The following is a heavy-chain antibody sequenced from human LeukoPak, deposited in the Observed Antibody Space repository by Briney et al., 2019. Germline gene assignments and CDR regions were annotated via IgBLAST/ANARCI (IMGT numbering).Heavy chain of an antibody. D-gene: IGHD4-11*01. J-gene: IGHJ6*03. Sequence: ASVKVSCKASGYTFTSYDINWVRQATGQGLEWMGWMNPNSGNTGYAQKFQGRVTITRNTSISTAYMELSSLRSEDTAVYYCAGGTPTVTTFDYYYYYMDVWGKGTTVTVSS. CDR2: MNPNSGNT. V-gene: IGHV1-8*03. CDR1: GYTFTSYD. CDR3: AGGTPTVTTFDYYYYYMDV.